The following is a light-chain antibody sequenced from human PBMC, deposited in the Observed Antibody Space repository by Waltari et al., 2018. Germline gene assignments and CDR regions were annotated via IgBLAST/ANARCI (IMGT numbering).Light chain of an antibody. CDR1: LLEKQY. Sequence: SYELTQPSSMSVSPCQTARTPCPGNLLEKQYAYWYQQKPGQAPILVIFKENERPSGIPERFSGSSSGTTVTLTISGVQAEDEADYYCQSADSSGPSVVFGGGTKLT. V-gene: IGLV3-25*03. CDR3: QSADSSGPSVV. J-gene: IGLJ2*01. CDR2: KEN.